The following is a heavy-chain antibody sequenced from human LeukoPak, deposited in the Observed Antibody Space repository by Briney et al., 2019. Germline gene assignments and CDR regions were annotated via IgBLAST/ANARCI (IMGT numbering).Heavy chain of an antibody. J-gene: IGHJ6*02. CDR3: ARDGYTRSPQSSTTNVREF. CDR2: ISSSSSYI. D-gene: IGHD3-16*02. Sequence: GGSLRLSCAASGFTFSSYSMNWVRQAPGKGLEWVSSISSSSSYIYYADSVKGRFTISRDNAKNSLYLQMNSLRAEDTAVYYCARDGYTRSPQSSTTNVREFWGQGTTVTVSS. V-gene: IGHV3-21*01. CDR1: GFTFSSYS.